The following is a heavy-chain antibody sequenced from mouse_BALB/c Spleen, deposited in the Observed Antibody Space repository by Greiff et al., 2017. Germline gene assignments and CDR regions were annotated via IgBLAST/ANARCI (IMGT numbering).Heavy chain of an antibody. V-gene: IGHV14-3*02. CDR1: GFNIKDTY. Sequence: VQLQQSGAELVKPGASVKLSCTASGFNIKDTYMHWVKQRPEQGLEWIGRIDPANGNTKYDPKFQGKATITADTSSNTAYLQLSSLTSEDTAVYYCARGGIYYDPYYAMDYWGQGTSVTVSS. CDR3: ARGGIYYDPYYAMDY. J-gene: IGHJ4*01. CDR2: IDPANGNT. D-gene: IGHD2-4*01.